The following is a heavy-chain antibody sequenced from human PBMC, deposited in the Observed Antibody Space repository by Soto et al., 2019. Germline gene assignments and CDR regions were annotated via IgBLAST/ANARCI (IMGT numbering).Heavy chain of an antibody. CDR3: AKGAGYYYYGMDV. CDR1: GFTFDDYA. D-gene: IGHD6-13*01. V-gene: IGHV3-9*01. J-gene: IGHJ6*02. CDR2: ISWNSGSI. Sequence: PGGSLRLSCAASGFTFDDYAMHWVRQAPGKGLEWVSGISWNSGSIGYADSVKGRFTISRDNAKNSLYLQMNSLRAEDTALYYCAKGAGYYYYGMDVWGQGTMVTVSS.